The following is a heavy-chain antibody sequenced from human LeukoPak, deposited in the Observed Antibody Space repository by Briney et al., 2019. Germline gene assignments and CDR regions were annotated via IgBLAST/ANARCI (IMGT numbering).Heavy chain of an antibody. V-gene: IGHV3-30-3*01. CDR1: GFTFSNFV. D-gene: IGHD4-11*01. Sequence: GGSLSLSCAASGFTFSNFVMHWVSQAPGKGLEWVASISPDGTNKYYADSVKGRFTVSRDNSKNTLYLQVNSLRADDTAVFYCGREGGNYVYDYWGQGTLVTVSS. CDR3: GREGGNYVYDY. CDR2: ISPDGTNK. J-gene: IGHJ4*02.